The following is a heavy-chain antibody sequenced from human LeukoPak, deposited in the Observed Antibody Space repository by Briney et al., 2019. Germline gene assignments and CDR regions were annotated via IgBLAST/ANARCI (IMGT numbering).Heavy chain of an antibody. CDR2: INPNSGGT. J-gene: IGHJ4*02. CDR1: GYTFTGYY. D-gene: IGHD3-22*01. CDR3: ARGARDYYDSSGYYTY. Sequence: ASVKVSCKASGYTFTGYYMHWVPQAHGQGLEWMGRINPNSGGTNYAQKLQRTFPMPRDTSISTAYMELSRLGSDDTAVYYCARGARDYYDSSGYYTYWGQGTLVTVSS. V-gene: IGHV1-2*06.